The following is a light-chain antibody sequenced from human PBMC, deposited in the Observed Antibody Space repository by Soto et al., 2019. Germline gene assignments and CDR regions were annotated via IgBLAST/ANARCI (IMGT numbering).Light chain of an antibody. CDR2: GAS. CDR3: QQYNNWPRT. Sequence: ERVMTQSPATLSVSPGERATLSCRASQSVSSSYLAWYQQKPGQAPRLLIYGASTRATGIPARFSGSGSGTEFTLTINSLQSEDFAVYYCQQYNNWPRTFGQGTKVDIK. CDR1: QSVSSSY. J-gene: IGKJ1*01. V-gene: IGKV3-15*01.